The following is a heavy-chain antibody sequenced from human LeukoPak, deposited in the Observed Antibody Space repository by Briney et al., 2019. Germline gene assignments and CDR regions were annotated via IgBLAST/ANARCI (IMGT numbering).Heavy chain of an antibody. Sequence: GASVKVSCKASGYTFTSYGISWVRQAPGQGLEWMGWISAYNGNTNYAQKLQGRVTMTTDTSTSTAYMELRSLRSDDTAVYYCARDKVWGKTSSWYAFSYYYYMDVWGKGTTVTVSS. D-gene: IGHD6-13*01. CDR3: ARDKVWGKTSSWYAFSYYYYMDV. J-gene: IGHJ6*03. V-gene: IGHV1-18*01. CDR1: GYTFTSYG. CDR2: ISAYNGNT.